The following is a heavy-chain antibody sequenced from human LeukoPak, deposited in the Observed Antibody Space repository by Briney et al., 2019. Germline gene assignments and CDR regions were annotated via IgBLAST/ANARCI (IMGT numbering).Heavy chain of an antibody. J-gene: IGHJ4*02. Sequence: SETLSLTCDVSRYSISSNCYWAWIRQPPGKGLEWLGSIYYSGDTYYNPSLKSRVTCSVDASKNQFSLKLNSVTAADTAVYYCARAHYDGDYQYYFDYWGQGIPVTVSS. CDR1: RYSISSNCY. CDR3: ARAHYDGDYQYYFDY. CDR2: IYYSGDT. D-gene: IGHD4-17*01. V-gene: IGHV4-38-2*01.